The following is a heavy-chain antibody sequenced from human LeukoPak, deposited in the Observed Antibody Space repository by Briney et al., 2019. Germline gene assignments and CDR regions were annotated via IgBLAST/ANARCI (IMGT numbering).Heavy chain of an antibody. J-gene: IGHJ5*02. V-gene: IGHV4-34*01. CDR1: GGSFSGYY. D-gene: IGHD2-2*01. CDR3: AILVVPAAMIGWFDP. CDR2: INHSGST. Sequence: SETLSLTCAVYGGSFSGYYWSWIRQPPGKGLEWIGEINHSGSTNYNPSLKSRVTISVDTSKNQFSLKLSSVTAADTAVYYCAILVVPAAMIGWFDPWGQGTLVTVSS.